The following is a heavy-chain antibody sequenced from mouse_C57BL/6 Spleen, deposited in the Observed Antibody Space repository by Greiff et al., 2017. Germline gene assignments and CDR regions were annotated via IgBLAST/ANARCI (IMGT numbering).Heavy chain of an antibody. D-gene: IGHD1-1*01. J-gene: IGHJ3*01. CDR1: GYAFTNYL. Sequence: QVQLKESGAELVRPGTSVKVSCKASGYAFTNYLIEWVKQRPGQGLEWIGVINPGSGGTNYNEKFKGKATLTADKSSSTAYMQLSSLTSEDSAVYFCAKKSRGGWFAYWGQGTLVTVSA. CDR3: AKKSRGGWFAY. CDR2: INPGSGGT. V-gene: IGHV1-54*01.